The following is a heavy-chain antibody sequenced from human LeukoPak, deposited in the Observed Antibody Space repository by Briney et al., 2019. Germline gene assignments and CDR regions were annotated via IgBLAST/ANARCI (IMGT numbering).Heavy chain of an antibody. J-gene: IGHJ3*02. D-gene: IGHD3-16*02. CDR2: ISSGSSTV. Sequence: TGGSLRLSCAASEFTFSSYSMNWVRQAPGKGLEWVSYISSGSSTVYYADSVKGRFTISRDNSKNTLYLQMNSLRAEDTAVYYCAKRGYDYVWGSYRYTTGGHAFDIWGQGTMVTVSS. CDR1: EFTFSSYS. V-gene: IGHV3-48*01. CDR3: AKRGYDYVWGSYRYTTGGHAFDI.